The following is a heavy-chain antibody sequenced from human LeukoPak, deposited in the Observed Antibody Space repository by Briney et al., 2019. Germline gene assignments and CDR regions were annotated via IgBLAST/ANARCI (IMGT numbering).Heavy chain of an antibody. V-gene: IGHV1-2*02. CDR3: AREIIVTFGVVQKCMDV. CDR1: GYTFTGYY. Sequence: GASVKVSCKASGYTFTGYYMHWVRQAPGQGLEWMGWINPNSGGTNYAQKFQGRVTMTRDTSISTAYMELSRLRSDDTAVYYCAREIIVTFGVVQKCMDVWGQGTTVTVSS. CDR2: INPNSGGT. J-gene: IGHJ6*02. D-gene: IGHD3-3*01.